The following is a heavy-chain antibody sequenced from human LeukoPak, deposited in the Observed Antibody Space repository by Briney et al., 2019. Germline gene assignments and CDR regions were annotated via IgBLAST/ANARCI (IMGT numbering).Heavy chain of an antibody. Sequence: ASLKVSCKASGYTFSDYYMHWVRQAPAQGLEWMGWISPNSSEKGYAQKFQGRVTMTRDTSISTAYMELSRLRSDDTAVYYCARKRGVGVDRNAFDIWGQGTMVTVSS. CDR2: ISPNSSEK. D-gene: IGHD3-3*01. V-gene: IGHV1-2*02. CDR3: ARKRGVGVDRNAFDI. J-gene: IGHJ3*02. CDR1: GYTFSDYY.